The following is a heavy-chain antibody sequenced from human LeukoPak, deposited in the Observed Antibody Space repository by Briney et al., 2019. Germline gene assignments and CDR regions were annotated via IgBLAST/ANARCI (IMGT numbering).Heavy chain of an antibody. V-gene: IGHV4-31*03. CDR3: ATGAVVGDAFDI. J-gene: IGHJ3*02. Sequence: SETLSLTCTVSGGSISSGGYYWSWIRQHPGKGLEWIGYIYCSGSTYYNPSLKSRVTISVDTSKNQFSLKLSSVTAADTAVYYCATGAVVGDAFDIWGQGTMVTVSS. CDR2: IYCSGST. D-gene: IGHD1-26*01. CDR1: GGSISSGGYY.